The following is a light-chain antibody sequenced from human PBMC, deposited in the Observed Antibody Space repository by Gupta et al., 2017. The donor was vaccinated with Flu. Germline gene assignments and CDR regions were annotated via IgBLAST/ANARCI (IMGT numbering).Light chain of an antibody. CDR3: SSYAGSNNL. CDR1: SSDVGGYNY. V-gene: IGLV2-8*01. Sequence: QSALTQPPSAYGSPGQSFTISCTGTSSDVGGYNYVSWYQQHPGKAPKLMIYEVSKRPSGVPDRFSGSKSGNTASLTVSGLQAEDEADYYCSSYAGSNNLFGGGTKLTVL. CDR2: EVS. J-gene: IGLJ2*01.